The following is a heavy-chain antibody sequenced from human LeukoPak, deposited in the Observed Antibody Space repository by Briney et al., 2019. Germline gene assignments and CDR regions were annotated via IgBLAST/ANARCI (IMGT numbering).Heavy chain of an antibody. D-gene: IGHD6-13*01. CDR2: IDPRGGST. V-gene: IGHV1-46*01. Sequence: ASVKVSCKASGYTFTNYYMHWVRQAPGQGLEWMGVIDPRGGSTTYAQKVQGRFTMTRDTSTNTVHMELRSLNSEDTAVHYCARSHSSWYWFDPWGQGTLVTVSS. CDR1: GYTFTNYY. CDR3: ARSHSSWYWFDP. J-gene: IGHJ5*02.